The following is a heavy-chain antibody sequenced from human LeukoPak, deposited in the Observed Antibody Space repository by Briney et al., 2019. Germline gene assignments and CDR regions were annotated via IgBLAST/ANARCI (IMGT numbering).Heavy chain of an antibody. V-gene: IGHV3-49*04. Sequence: TGRSLRLSCTASGFTFGDYAVSWVRQAPGKGLEWVGFIRSKAYGGTTEYAAPVKGRFTISRDDSKSIAYLQLNSLKTEDTAVYYCARFVPYFDYWGQGTLVTVSS. CDR2: IRSKAYGGTT. D-gene: IGHD3-10*01. J-gene: IGHJ4*02. CDR1: GFTFGDYA. CDR3: ARFVPYFDY.